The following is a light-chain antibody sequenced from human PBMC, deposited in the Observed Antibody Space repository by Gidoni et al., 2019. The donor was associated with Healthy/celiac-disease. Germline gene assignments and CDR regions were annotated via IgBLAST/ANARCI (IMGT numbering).Light chain of an antibody. CDR2: AAS. V-gene: IGKV1-9*01. J-gene: IGKJ4*01. CDR1: QGISSY. CDR3: QQLNSYPALT. Sequence: DIQLTQSPSFLSASVGDRVTIPCRASQGISSYLAWYQQKPGKAPKLLTYAASTLQSGVPSRFSGSGSGTEFTLTISSLQPEDFATYYCQQLNSYPALTFGGGAKVEIK.